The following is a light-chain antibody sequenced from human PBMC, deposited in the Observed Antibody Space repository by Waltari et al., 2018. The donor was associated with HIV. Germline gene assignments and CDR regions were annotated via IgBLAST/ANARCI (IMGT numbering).Light chain of an antibody. V-gene: IGLV2-11*01. CDR3: CSYAGSYTWV. CDR2: DVS. Sequence: QSALTQPRSVSGSPVQSVTLSCTGTTSDVGGYNYVAWYQQHPGKAPKLMIYDVSKRPSGVPDRFSGSKSGNTASLTISGLQAEDEADYYCCSYAGSYTWVFGGGTKLTVL. J-gene: IGLJ3*02. CDR1: TSDVGGYNY.